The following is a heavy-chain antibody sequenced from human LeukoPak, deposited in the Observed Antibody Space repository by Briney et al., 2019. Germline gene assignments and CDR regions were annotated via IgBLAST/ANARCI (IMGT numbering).Heavy chain of an antibody. CDR2: IKQDGSEK. D-gene: IGHD3-22*01. CDR1: GFTFSSYW. V-gene: IGHV3-7*01. Sequence: GGSLRLSCAASGFTFSSYWMSWVRQAPGKGLEWVANIKQDGSEKYYVDSVKGRFTLSRDNAKNSLYLQMNSLRAEDTAVYYCARGYYYDSSGYYLDYWGQGTLVTVPS. CDR3: ARGYYYDSSGYYLDY. J-gene: IGHJ4*02.